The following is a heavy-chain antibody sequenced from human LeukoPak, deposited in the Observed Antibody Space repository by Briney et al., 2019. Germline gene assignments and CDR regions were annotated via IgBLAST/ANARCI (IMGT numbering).Heavy chain of an antibody. J-gene: IGHJ4*02. CDR1: GFTFSSYT. Sequence: PGGSLRLSCAASGFTFSSYTMNWVRQAPGKGLEWVSYISSGGSTIYYADSVKGRFTISRDKAKNSLFLQMNGLRAEDTAVYYCARGPIAAAGPRYFDYWGQGTLVTVSS. D-gene: IGHD6-13*01. V-gene: IGHV3-48*01. CDR2: ISSGGSTI. CDR3: ARGPIAAAGPRYFDY.